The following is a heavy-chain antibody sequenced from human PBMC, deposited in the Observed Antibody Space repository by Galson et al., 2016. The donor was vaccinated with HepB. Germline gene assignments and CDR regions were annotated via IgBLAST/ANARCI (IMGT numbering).Heavy chain of an antibody. CDR2: IRSDGSNT. CDR1: GFTIRNYG. Sequence: SLRLSCAASGFTIRNYGMHWVRQAPGKGLEWVADIRSDGSNTSYADSVKGRFTISGDNSNNTVYLEMNSLRAEDTAVYYCARAYYECSGFCWETHPDDWGQGTLVTVSS. D-gene: IGHD3-22*01. CDR3: ARAYYECSGFCWETHPDD. V-gene: IGHV3-33*01. J-gene: IGHJ4*01.